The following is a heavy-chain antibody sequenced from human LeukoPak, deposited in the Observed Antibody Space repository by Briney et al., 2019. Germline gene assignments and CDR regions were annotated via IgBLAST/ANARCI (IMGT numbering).Heavy chain of an antibody. J-gene: IGHJ4*02. V-gene: IGHV3-30-3*01. CDR3: ARDGSHNNYGDRFDY. D-gene: IGHD4-17*01. CDR1: GFTFSSYA. CDR2: ISYDGSNK. Sequence: GGSLRLSCAASGFTFSSYAMHWVRQAPGKGLEWVAVISYDGSNKYYADSVKGRFTISRDNAKNSLYLQMNSLRAEDTAVYYCARDGSHNNYGDRFDYWGQGTLVTVSS.